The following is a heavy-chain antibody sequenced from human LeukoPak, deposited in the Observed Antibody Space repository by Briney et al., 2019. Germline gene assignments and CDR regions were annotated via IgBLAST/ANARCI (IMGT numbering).Heavy chain of an antibody. CDR2: IKQDGSEK. V-gene: IGHV3-7*03. CDR3: AAAMEYYYYYGMDV. D-gene: IGHD2-2*01. CDR1: GFTFSSYW. J-gene: IGHJ6*02. Sequence: AGGSLRLSCAASGFTFSSYWMSWVRQAPGKGLEWVANIKQDGSEKYYVDSVKGRFTISRDNAKNSLYLQMNSLRSEDTAVYYCAAAMEYYYYYGMDVWGQGTTVTVSS.